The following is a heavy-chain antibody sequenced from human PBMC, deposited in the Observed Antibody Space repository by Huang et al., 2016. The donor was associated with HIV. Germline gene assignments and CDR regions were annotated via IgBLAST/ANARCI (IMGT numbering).Heavy chain of an antibody. CDR2: IYWNDDK. CDR1: GFSLRTSGVG. J-gene: IGHJ3*01. V-gene: IGHV2-5*01. CDR3: AHRQRELLDAFDL. D-gene: IGHD1-7*01. Sequence: QITLKESGPTLVKPTQTLTLTCTCSGFSLRTSGVGVGWIRHHPGKALGWLALIYWNDDKRYSPSLKRRLTITKDTSKNQGGLTMTNMAPVDTATYYCAHRQRELLDAFDLWGQGTMVTVSS.